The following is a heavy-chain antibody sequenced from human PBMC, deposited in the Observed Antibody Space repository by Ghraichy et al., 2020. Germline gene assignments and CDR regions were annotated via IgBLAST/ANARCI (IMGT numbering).Heavy chain of an antibody. CDR2: IKQDGSEK. CDR1: GFTFSSYW. D-gene: IGHD2/OR15-2a*01. Sequence: GESLNISCAASGFTFSSYWMSWVRQAPGKGLEWVASIKQDGSEKYYVDSVKGRFTISRDNAKNSLYLQMNSLRAEDTAVYYCARLALWGLADPYFDYWGQGTLVTVSS. J-gene: IGHJ4*02. V-gene: IGHV3-7*01. CDR3: ARLALWGLADPYFDY.